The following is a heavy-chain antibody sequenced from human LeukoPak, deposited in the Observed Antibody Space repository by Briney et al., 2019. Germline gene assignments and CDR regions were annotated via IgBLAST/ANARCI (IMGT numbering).Heavy chain of an antibody. J-gene: IGHJ4*02. CDR3: TRSAYCTGGTCYSKTFDY. D-gene: IGHD2-15*01. CDR1: GFNFRNYA. V-gene: IGHV3-30*02. Sequence: GGSLRLSCAASGFNFRNYAMHWVRQAPGKEPEWVALIRFDGSHKYYADSVKGRFTISRDNSRDTLSLQMSSLRAEDTAVYYCTRSAYCTGGTCYSKTFDYWGQGALVTVSS. CDR2: IRFDGSHK.